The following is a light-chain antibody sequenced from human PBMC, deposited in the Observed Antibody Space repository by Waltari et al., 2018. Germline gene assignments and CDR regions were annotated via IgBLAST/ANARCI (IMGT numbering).Light chain of an antibody. CDR1: SSAVGGYTY. Sequence: QSALTQPRSVSGSPGQSVTISCTGTSSAVGGYTYLSWYQQHPGKTPNLIIYHVTERPSGVPDRFSGSKSGNTASLTISGLQVEDEADYYCCSFGGTHTYVFGTGTTVTVL. CDR2: HVT. V-gene: IGLV2-11*01. CDR3: CSFGGTHTYV. J-gene: IGLJ1*01.